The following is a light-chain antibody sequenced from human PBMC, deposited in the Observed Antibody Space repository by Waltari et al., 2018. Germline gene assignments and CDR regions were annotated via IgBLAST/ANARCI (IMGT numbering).Light chain of an antibody. CDR3: QQLNSYPRYT. Sequence: IQLTQSPSSLSASLGDRVPITCRASQGISSYLAWYQQKPGKAPKLLIYAASTLQSGVPSRFSGSGSGTDFTLTISSLQPEDFATYYCQQLNSYPRYTFGQGTKLEIK. J-gene: IGKJ2*01. CDR2: AAS. CDR1: QGISSY. V-gene: IGKV1-9*01.